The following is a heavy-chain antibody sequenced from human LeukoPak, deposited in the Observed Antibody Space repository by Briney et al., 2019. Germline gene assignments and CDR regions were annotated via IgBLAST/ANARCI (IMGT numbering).Heavy chain of an antibody. V-gene: IGHV2-5*01. CDR2: IYGNDDK. J-gene: IGHJ4*02. D-gene: IGHD6-19*01. Sequence: SGATLVKPTQTLTLTCTFSGFSLSTSGVGVGWIRQPPGKALEWLALIYGNDDKRYSPSLKSRLTITKDTSKNQVVLTMTNMDPVDTATYYCAHSTSSGWYRALDYWGQGTLVTVSS. CDR1: GFSLSTSGVG. CDR3: AHSTSSGWYRALDY.